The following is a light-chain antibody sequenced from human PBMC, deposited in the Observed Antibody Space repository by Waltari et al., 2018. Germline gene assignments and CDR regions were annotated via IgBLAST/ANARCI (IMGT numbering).Light chain of an antibody. V-gene: IGKV3-20*01. CDR3: QQYDGIVVT. Sequence: EIVLKQSPGTLSLSPGDRATLHCRASQTVSTIALSWYQQKPGQAPRVLIYSTYNRATGIPDRFSGSGSGTDFTLTINRLAPEDFAMYYCQQYDGIVVTFGGGTKVEI. CDR2: STY. CDR1: QTVSTIA. J-gene: IGKJ4*01.